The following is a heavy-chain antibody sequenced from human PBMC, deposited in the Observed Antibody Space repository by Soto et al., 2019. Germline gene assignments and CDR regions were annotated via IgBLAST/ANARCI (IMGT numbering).Heavy chain of an antibody. CDR3: AGGTHSSSWYGWFDP. V-gene: IGHV3-23*01. Sequence: GGSLRLSCAASGFTFSSYAMSWVRQAPGKGLEWVSAISGSGGSTYYADSVKGRFTISRDNSKNTLNLQMNSLRAEDTAVYYCAGGTHSSSWYGWFDPWGQGTLVTVSS. D-gene: IGHD6-13*01. CDR2: ISGSGGST. CDR1: GFTFSSYA. J-gene: IGHJ5*02.